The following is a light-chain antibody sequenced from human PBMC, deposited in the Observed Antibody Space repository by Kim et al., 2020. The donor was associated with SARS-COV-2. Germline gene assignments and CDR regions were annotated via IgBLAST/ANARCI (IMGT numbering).Light chain of an antibody. J-gene: IGKJ4*01. V-gene: IGKV1-39*01. CDR1: QSISSY. Sequence: DIQMTQSPSSLSASVGDRVTITCRASQSISSYLNWYQQKPGKAPKLLIYAASSLQSGVPSRFSGSASGTDFTLTISSLQPEDFATYYCQQTYCTPRTFGGGTKVEIK. CDR3: QQTYCTPRT. CDR2: AAS.